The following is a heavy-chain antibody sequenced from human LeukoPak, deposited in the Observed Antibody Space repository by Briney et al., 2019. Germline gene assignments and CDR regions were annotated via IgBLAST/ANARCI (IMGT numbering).Heavy chain of an antibody. J-gene: IGHJ4*02. CDR3: TTEGGPYCGGDCYFFAY. V-gene: IGHV3-15*01. CDR2: IKSKTDGGTT. D-gene: IGHD2-21*02. Sequence: GGSLRLSCAASGFTFSNAWMSWVRQAPGKGLEWVGRIKSKTDGGTTDYAAPVKGRFTISRDDSKNTLYLQMNSLKTEDTAVYYCTTEGGPYCGGDCYFFAYWGQGTLVTVSS. CDR1: GFTFSNAW.